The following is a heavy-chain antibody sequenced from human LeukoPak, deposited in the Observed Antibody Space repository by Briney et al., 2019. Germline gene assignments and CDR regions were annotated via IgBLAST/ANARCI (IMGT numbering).Heavy chain of an antibody. V-gene: IGHV3-48*03. D-gene: IGHD2-2*01. CDR2: ISRGGFEI. Sequence: GWALRLSCIVSVFSFISYDLIWIREPTGKGLDWLSFISRGGFEIHYAASVEGRFTISRDNAKNTLYLQMNSLRAEDTAVYYCARRYCSSTSCTLGFWGQGALVTVAS. J-gene: IGHJ4*02. CDR3: ARRYCSSTSCTLGF. CDR1: VFSFISYD.